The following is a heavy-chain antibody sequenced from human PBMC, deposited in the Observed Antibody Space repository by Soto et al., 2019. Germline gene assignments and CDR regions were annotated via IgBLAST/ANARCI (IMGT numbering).Heavy chain of an antibody. J-gene: IGHJ4*02. CDR2: VFYSGGT. CDR1: GGSISSGDHY. CDR3: ARENVSIHQGYLDL. D-gene: IGHD3-16*01. V-gene: IGHV4-31*03. Sequence: SETLSLTCTVSGGSISSGDHYWSWIRRHPGKGLEWIGYVFYSGGTYYNPSLKSRLTISVDTSKNQFSLKLTSVTAADTAVYFCARENVSIHQGYLDLWGQGTLVTVSS.